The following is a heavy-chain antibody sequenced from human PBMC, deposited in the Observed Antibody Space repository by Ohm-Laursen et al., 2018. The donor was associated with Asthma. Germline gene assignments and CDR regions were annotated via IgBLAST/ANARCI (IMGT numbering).Heavy chain of an antibody. CDR3: ARDVMEWYLPAFDF. CDR1: GFTFSSYG. V-gene: IGHV3-30*03. Sequence: SLRLSCTASGFTFSSYGMHWVRQAPGKGLEWVAVISYDGSNKYYADSVKGRFTISRDNSKNTLYLQMNSLRAEDTAVYYCARDVMEWYLPAFDFWGQGTLVIVSS. J-gene: IGHJ4*02. CDR2: ISYDGSNK. D-gene: IGHD3-3*01.